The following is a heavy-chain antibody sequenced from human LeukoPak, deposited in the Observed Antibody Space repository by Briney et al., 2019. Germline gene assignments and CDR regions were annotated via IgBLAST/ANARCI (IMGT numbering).Heavy chain of an antibody. CDR3: SCSSSYPYYFDY. D-gene: IGHD2-2*01. V-gene: IGHV1-69*06. Sequence: GSSVKLSCKASGSTFSSYAISWVRQAPGQGLEWMGGIIPIFGAANYAQKFQGRVTITPDKSTSTAYMELSSLRSEATAVYYCSCSSSYPYYFDYWGQGTLVTVSS. J-gene: IGHJ4*02. CDR2: IIPIFGAA. CDR1: GSTFSSYA.